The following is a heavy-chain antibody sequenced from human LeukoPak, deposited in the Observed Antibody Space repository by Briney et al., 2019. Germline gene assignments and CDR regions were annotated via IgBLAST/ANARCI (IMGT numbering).Heavy chain of an antibody. CDR2: IRNKANGYST. CDR3: TRVDIGNYGDFDY. V-gene: IGHV3-72*01. D-gene: IGHD2-2*03. CDR1: GSTFSDHF. J-gene: IGHJ4*02. Sequence: GGSLRLSCVTSGSTFSDHFMDWVRQAPGRGLEWLGRIRNKANGYSTTYAASLRGRFALSRDDSRNSVFLQMNSLEVDDTAVYYCTRVDIGNYGDFDYWGQGVQVTVSS.